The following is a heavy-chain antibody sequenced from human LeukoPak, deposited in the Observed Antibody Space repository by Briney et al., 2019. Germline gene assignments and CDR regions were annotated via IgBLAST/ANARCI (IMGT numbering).Heavy chain of an antibody. V-gene: IGHV1-69*13. J-gene: IGHJ1*01. Sequence: SVKVSCKASGGTFSSYAISWVRQAPGQGLEWMGGIIPIFGTANYAQKFQGRVTITADESTSTAYMELSSLRSEDTAVYYCARVEGGWDSSGYYFEYFQHWGQGTLVTVSS. CDR1: GGTFSSYA. CDR2: IIPIFGTA. CDR3: ARVEGGWDSSGYYFEYFQH. D-gene: IGHD3-22*01.